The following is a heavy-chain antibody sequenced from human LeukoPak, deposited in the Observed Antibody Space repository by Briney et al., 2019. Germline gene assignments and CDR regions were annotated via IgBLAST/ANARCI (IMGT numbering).Heavy chain of an antibody. Sequence: GGSLRPSCAASGFSFSSYWMTWVRQAPGRGLEFVANIRGDGNEKYYMDSMKGRLTISRDNAKNSLFLQMSGLRAEDTAVYYCMTELLGYRGQGTLVTVSS. CDR1: GFSFSSYW. CDR2: IRGDGNEK. CDR3: MTELLGY. D-gene: IGHD1-14*01. V-gene: IGHV3-7*03. J-gene: IGHJ4*02.